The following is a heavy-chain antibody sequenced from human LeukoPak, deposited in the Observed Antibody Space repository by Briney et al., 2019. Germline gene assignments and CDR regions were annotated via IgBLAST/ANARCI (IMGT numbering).Heavy chain of an antibody. CDR1: GYTFTGYY. V-gene: IGHV1-18*04. Sequence: ASVKVSCKASGYTFTGYYMHWVRQAPGQGLEWMGWISAYNGNTNYAQKLQGRVTMTTDTSTSTAYMELRSLRSDDTAVYYCARENSGYSSSWYSVLDYWGQGTLVTVSS. D-gene: IGHD6-13*01. CDR3: ARENSGYSSSWYSVLDY. CDR2: ISAYNGNT. J-gene: IGHJ4*02.